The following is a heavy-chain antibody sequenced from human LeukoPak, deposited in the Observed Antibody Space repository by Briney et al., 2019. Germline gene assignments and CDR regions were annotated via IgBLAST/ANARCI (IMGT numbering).Heavy chain of an antibody. Sequence: GGSLRLSCAASGFSFSSYWMTWVRQAPGKGLEWVANIKQDGSERYYVDSVKGRFTISRDNAKKSLYLHMNSLRAEDTAVYYCARDSVVTAPPHDYWGQGTLVTVSS. J-gene: IGHJ4*02. D-gene: IGHD2-21*02. CDR2: IKQDGSER. V-gene: IGHV3-7*01. CDR1: GFSFSSYW. CDR3: ARDSVVTAPPHDY.